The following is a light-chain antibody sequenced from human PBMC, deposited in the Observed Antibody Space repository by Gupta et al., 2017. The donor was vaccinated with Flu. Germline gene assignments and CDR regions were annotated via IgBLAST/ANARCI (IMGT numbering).Light chain of an antibody. CDR3: QQYANLPT. V-gene: IGKV1-33*01. CDR2: DAS. J-gene: IGKJ2*01. CDR1: QDISNY. Sequence: VGDRVTITCQASQDISNYLSWFQQKPGKAPYLLIYDASNLETGVPSRFSGSGSGTHFSVTINSLQPEDIATYYCQQYANLPTFGQGTKLEI.